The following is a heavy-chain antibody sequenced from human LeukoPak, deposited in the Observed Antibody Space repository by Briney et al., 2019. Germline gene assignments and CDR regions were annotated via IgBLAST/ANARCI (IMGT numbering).Heavy chain of an antibody. CDR2: IGYDESKK. J-gene: IGHJ4*02. CDR3: AKDKCSPVRSMSEAAYYFDF. V-gene: IGHV3-30*02. CDR1: GFTFNNFG. D-gene: IGHD6-19*01. Sequence: GGSLRLSCEASGFTFNNFGMHWVRQAPGKGLEWVAFIGYDESKKYYAESVKGRFTISRDNSKNTLYLQMNSLRAEDTAVYHCAKDKCSPVRSMSEAAYYFDFWGPGTLVSVSS.